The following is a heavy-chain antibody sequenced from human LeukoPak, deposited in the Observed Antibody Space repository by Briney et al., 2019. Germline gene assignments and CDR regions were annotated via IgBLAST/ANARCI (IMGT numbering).Heavy chain of an antibody. CDR3: ARENGDYVRGPYGIDV. CDR2: IYYSGST. Sequence: KPSETLSLTCTVSGGSISSGGYYWSWIRQHPGKGLEWIGYIYYSGSTYYNPSLKSRVTISVDTSKNQFSLKLSSVTAADTAVYYCARENGDYVRGPYGIDVWGQGTTVTVSS. CDR1: GGSISSGGYY. V-gene: IGHV4-31*03. D-gene: IGHD4-17*01. J-gene: IGHJ6*02.